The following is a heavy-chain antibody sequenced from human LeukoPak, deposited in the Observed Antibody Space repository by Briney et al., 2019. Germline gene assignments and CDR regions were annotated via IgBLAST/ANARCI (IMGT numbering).Heavy chain of an antibody. V-gene: IGHV4-59*01. D-gene: IGHD1-26*01. CDR1: GVSISTYY. Sequence: PSETLSLTCTVSGVSISTYYWSWIRQPPGRGLEWIGYIYYSGITDYSPSLKSRVTISIDTSKKQFSLKLSSVTAADTAVYYCARWEASRVAFDIWGQGTLVTVSS. J-gene: IGHJ3*02. CDR3: ARWEASRVAFDI. CDR2: IYYSGIT.